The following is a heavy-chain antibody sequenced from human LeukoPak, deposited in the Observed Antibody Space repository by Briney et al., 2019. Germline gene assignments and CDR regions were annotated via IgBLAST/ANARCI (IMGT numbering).Heavy chain of an antibody. CDR1: GYTFTNYG. CDR3: ARDLFAYYDLLSPLDH. V-gene: IGHV1-18*01. J-gene: IGHJ4*02. CDR2: ISTSNGHT. D-gene: IGHD3-3*01. Sequence: ASVKVSCKTSGYTFTNYGLSWVRQAPGQGLEWMGWISTSNGHTNYAQKFQGRVTLTTDTSTRTAYMELRSLRSNDTAMYYCARDLFAYYDLLSPLDHWGQGTLVTVSS.